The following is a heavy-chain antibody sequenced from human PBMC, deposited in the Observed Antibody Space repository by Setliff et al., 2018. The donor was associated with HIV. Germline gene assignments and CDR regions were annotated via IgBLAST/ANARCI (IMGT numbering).Heavy chain of an antibody. CDR3: ARQESYGNGGLYYFDY. CDR1: GGSISSSSYY. CDR2: IYYSGST. J-gene: IGHJ4*02. V-gene: IGHV4-39*01. D-gene: IGHD1-1*01. Sequence: SETLSLTCTVSGGSISSSSYYWGWIRQPPGKGLEWIGSIYYSGSTYYNPSLKSRVTISVDTSKNQFSLKLSFVTAADTAVYYCARQESYGNGGLYYFDYWGQGTLVTVSS.